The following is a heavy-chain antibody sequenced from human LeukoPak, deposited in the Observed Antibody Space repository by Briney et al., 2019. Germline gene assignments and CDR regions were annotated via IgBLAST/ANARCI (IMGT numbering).Heavy chain of an antibody. CDR3: ATDLVQIDSSGARG. Sequence: ASVKVSCKVSGYTLTELSMHWVRQAPGKGLEWMGGFDPEDGETIYAQKFQGRVTMTEDTSTDTAYVELSSLRSEDTAVYYCATDLVQIDSSGARGWGQGTLVTVSS. CDR2: FDPEDGET. V-gene: IGHV1-24*01. D-gene: IGHD3-22*01. CDR1: GYTLTELS. J-gene: IGHJ4*02.